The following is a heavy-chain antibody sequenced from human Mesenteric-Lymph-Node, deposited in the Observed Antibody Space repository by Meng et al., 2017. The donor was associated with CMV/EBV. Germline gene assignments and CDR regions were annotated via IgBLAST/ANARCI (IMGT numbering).Heavy chain of an antibody. J-gene: IGHJ4*02. D-gene: IGHD1-7*01. V-gene: IGHV3-23*03. Sequence: GGSLRPSCAASGSTFSTYAVSGVRQAPGKGLEGVSVIYTGSSGTYYADSVRGRFTNSRDDSTNTLFLQMNSLKAEDTAVNYCAKGGYNWDYHQGTTSDYWGQGTLVTVSS. CDR3: AKGGYNWDYHQGTTSDY. CDR1: GSTFSTYA. CDR2: IYTGSSGT.